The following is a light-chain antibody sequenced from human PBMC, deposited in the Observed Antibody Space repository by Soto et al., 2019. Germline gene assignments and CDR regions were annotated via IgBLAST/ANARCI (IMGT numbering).Light chain of an antibody. Sequence: QSVLTQSPSASASLGASVKLTCTLSSGHSSYAIAWHHQQPEKGPRYLMKVNSDGSHSKGDGIPDRFSGSSSGAERYLTISSLQSEDEADYYCQTWGTGIQVVFGGGTKLTVL. J-gene: IGLJ2*01. CDR1: SGHSSYA. CDR2: VNSDGSH. V-gene: IGLV4-69*01. CDR3: QTWGTGIQVV.